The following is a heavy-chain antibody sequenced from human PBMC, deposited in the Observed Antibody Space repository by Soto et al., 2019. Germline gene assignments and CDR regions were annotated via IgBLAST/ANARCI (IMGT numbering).Heavy chain of an antibody. CDR2: INHSGST. CDR3: ARGGRGSTAGFDY. CDR1: GGSFSGYY. Sequence: SETLSLTCAVYGGSFSGYYWSWIRQLPGKGLEWIGEINHSGSTNYNPSLKSRVTISVDTSKNQFSLKLSSVTAADTAVYYCARGGRGSTAGFDYWGREPWSPSPQ. V-gene: IGHV4-34*01. J-gene: IGHJ4*02. D-gene: IGHD4-17*01.